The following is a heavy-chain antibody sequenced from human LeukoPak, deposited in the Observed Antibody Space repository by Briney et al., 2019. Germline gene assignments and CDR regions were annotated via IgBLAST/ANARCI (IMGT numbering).Heavy chain of an antibody. J-gene: IGHJ4*02. Sequence: PGGSLRLSCAASGFTFSSYAMHWVRQAPGMGLEWVSSISGTGGGTYYGDSVKGRFTISRDDSKNILYLQMNSLRAEDTAVYYCAKHYFDSGTYCYDFWGQGTLVTVSS. CDR3: AKHYFDSGTYCYDF. V-gene: IGHV3-23*01. CDR2: ISGTGGGT. D-gene: IGHD3-10*01. CDR1: GFTFSSYA.